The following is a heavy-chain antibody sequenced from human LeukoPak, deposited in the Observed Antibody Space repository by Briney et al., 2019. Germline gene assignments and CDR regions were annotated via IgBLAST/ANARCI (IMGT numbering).Heavy chain of an antibody. V-gene: IGHV5-51*01. Sequence: GESLKISRKGSGYSFTSYWIGWVRQMPGKGLEWMGIIYPGDSDTGYSPSFQGQVTISADKSIGTAYLQWSSLKASDTAMYYCARRKEVIDTPPDYWGQGTLVTVSS. CDR3: ARRKEVIDTPPDY. CDR1: GYSFTSYW. D-gene: IGHD3-10*01. CDR2: IYPGDSDT. J-gene: IGHJ4*02.